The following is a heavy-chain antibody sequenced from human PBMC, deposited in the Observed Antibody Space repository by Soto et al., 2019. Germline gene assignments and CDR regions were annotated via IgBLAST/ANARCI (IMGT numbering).Heavy chain of an antibody. Sequence: QVQLVQSGAEEKKPGASVKVSCKASGYTFTSYAMHWVRQAPGQRLEWMGWINAGNGNTKYSQKFQGRVTITRDTXXXXXXXXXXXXXXXXXXXXXXARSIVVVTALDYWGQGTLVTVSS. J-gene: IGHJ4*02. CDR3: ARSIVVVTALDY. D-gene: IGHD2-21*02. CDR2: INAGNGNT. CDR1: GYTFTSYA. V-gene: IGHV1-3*05.